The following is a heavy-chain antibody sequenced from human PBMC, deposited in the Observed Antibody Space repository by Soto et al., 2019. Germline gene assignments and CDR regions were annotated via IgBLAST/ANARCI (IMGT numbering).Heavy chain of an antibody. Sequence: PSETLSLTCAVSGGSISSYLWTWIRQPPGKGLEWIGYIYYSGTTNYNPSLKSRVTISVDTSNKQFSLKLSSVTAADTAVYYCARRYLDPPYYGMDVWGQGTTVTVSS. V-gene: IGHV4-59*01. CDR3: ARRYLDPPYYGMDV. CDR2: IYYSGTT. D-gene: IGHD1-1*01. J-gene: IGHJ6*02. CDR1: GGSISSYL.